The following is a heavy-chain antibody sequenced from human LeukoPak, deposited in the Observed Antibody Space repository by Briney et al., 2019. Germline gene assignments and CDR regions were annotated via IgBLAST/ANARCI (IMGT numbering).Heavy chain of an antibody. D-gene: IGHD4-11*01. CDR1: GYTFTSYA. V-gene: IGHV1-18*01. CDR2: ISAYNGNT. CDR3: ARAGLGLEASNRLDY. Sequence: ASVKVSCKASGYTFTSYAISWVRQAPGQGLEWMGWISAYNGNTNYAQKLQGRVTMTRDTSTSTAYMELRSLRSDDTAVYYCARAGLGLEASNRLDYWGQGTLVTVSS. J-gene: IGHJ4*02.